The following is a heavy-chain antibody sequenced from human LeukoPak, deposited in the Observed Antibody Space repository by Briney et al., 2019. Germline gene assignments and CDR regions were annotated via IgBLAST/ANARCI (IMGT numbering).Heavy chain of an antibody. CDR2: IFFSGGT. CDR3: ARIRDIGSNYGGPDAFDI. D-gene: IGHD1-26*01. V-gene: IGHV4-59*08. Sequence: KPADTLSLTCSVSGGSIHAYYWAWIRQPPGKGLEWLGYIFFSGGTNYNASLKSRLTISVDTSKKVCALTLTSVTAADTAVYFCARIRDIGSNYGGPDAFDIWGQGTAVTVSS. J-gene: IGHJ3*02. CDR1: GGSIHAYY.